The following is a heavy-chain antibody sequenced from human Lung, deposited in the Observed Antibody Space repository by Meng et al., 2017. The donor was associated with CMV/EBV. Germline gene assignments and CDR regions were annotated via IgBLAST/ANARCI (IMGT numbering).Heavy chain of an antibody. Sequence: SXAASGFTFSTYDMSWVRQAPGKGLEWVSGISGSGLTTYYADSMKGRFTISRDESTNTLYLQTDSLRAEDTALYYCAKFPRHLYCSPTSCFLDSWGQGTXVTVSS. J-gene: IGHJ4*02. D-gene: IGHD2-2*01. CDR2: ISGSGLTT. CDR3: AKFPRHLYCSPTSCFLDS. CDR1: GFTFSTYD. V-gene: IGHV3-23*01.